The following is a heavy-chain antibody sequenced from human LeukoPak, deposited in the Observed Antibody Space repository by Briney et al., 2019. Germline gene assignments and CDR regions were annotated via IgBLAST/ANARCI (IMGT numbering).Heavy chain of an antibody. CDR1: GGSFSGYY. J-gene: IGHJ6*02. Sequence: PSETLSLTCAVYGGSFSGYYWSWIRQPPGKGLGWIGEINHSGSTNYNPSLKSRVTISVDTSKNQFSLKLSSVTAADTAVYYCARTWVHSSSRSPLGVWGQGTTVTVSS. D-gene: IGHD6-13*01. V-gene: IGHV4-34*01. CDR2: INHSGST. CDR3: ARTWVHSSSRSPLGV.